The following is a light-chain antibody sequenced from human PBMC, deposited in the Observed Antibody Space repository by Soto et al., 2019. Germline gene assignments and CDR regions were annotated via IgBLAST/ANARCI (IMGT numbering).Light chain of an antibody. V-gene: IGLV2-11*01. J-gene: IGLJ1*01. CDR3: SSFAGTYSLYS. Sequence: QSVLTQPLSVSGSPGQSVAISCTGTSNDVGAYDHVSWYQHSPDKAPKLLIFDVNKRPSGVPDRFSGSKSGNTASLTISGLQADDEAEYFCSSFAGTYSLYSFGSGTKVTVL. CDR2: DVN. CDR1: SNDVGAYDH.